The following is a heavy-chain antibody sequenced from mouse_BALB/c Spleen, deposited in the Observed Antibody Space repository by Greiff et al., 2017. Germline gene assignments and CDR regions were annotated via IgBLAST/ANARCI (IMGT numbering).Heavy chain of an antibody. CDR1: GDSITSGY. J-gene: IGHJ4*01. Sequence: EVKVVESGPSLVKPSQTLSLTCSVTGDSITSGYWNWIRKFPGNKLEYMGYISYSGSTYYNPSLKSRISITRDTSKNQYYLQLNSVTTEDTATYYCARSDYYGSRGAMDYWGQGTSVTVSS. V-gene: IGHV3-8*02. CDR2: ISYSGST. CDR3: ARSDYYGSRGAMDY. D-gene: IGHD1-1*01.